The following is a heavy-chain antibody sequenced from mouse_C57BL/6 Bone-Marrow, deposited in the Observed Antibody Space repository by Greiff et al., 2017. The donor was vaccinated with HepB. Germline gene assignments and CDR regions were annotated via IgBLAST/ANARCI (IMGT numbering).Heavy chain of an antibody. D-gene: IGHD4-1*01. J-gene: IGHJ2*01. CDR1: GYAFSSSW. Sequence: VQLQQSGPELVKPGASVKISCKASGYAFSSSWMNWVKQRPGKGLEWIGRIYPGDGDTNYNGKFKGKATLTADKSSSTAYMQLSSLTSEDSAVYFCARKKLGEGYYFDYWGQGTTLTVSS. CDR3: ARKKLGEGYYFDY. V-gene: IGHV1-82*01. CDR2: IYPGDGDT.